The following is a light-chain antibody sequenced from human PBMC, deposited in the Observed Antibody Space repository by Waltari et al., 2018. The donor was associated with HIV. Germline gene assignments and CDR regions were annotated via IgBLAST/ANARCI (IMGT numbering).Light chain of an antibody. CDR2: WAS. CDR1: QSVLSSSDNNNY. Sequence: DIVLTQYSDSWAVSLGERATLNCKSSQSVLSSSDNNNYLVWYQQKPGQPPKLLISWASTRESGVPDRFSGSGSGTDFTLTISSLQAEDVAVYYCQQCYATPLTFGGGTKVEIK. J-gene: IGKJ4*01. V-gene: IGKV4-1*01. CDR3: QQCYATPLT.